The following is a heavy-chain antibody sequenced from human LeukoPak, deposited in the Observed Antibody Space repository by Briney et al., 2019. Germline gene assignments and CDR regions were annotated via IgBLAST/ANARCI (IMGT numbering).Heavy chain of an antibody. D-gene: IGHD3-3*01. Sequence: SETLSLTCTVSGGSMNYGGWIRQPPGKGLEWIGSIYYSGTTYYNPSLKSRVTISVDTSKNQFSLKLSSVTAADTAVYYCARGPYYDFWSGYYRSPNYGMDVWGQGTTVTVSS. CDR1: GGSMNY. CDR3: ARGPYYDFWSGYYRSPNYGMDV. V-gene: IGHV4-39*07. CDR2: IYYSGTT. J-gene: IGHJ6*02.